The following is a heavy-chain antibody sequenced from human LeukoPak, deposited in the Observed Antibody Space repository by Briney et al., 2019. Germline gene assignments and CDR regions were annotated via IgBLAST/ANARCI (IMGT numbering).Heavy chain of an antibody. J-gene: IGHJ4*02. CDR3: ARVVYSGNYHVGESDY. CDR2: IHAGGTT. Sequence: GGSLRLSCTASGFTVSTYYMTWVRQAPGKGLEWVSVIHAGGTTNYADSVKGRFTISRDNSKNTLYLQMNSLRAGDTAVYYCARVVYSGNYHVGESDYWGQGTLVTVSS. V-gene: IGHV3-53*01. CDR1: GFTVSTYY. D-gene: IGHD1-26*01.